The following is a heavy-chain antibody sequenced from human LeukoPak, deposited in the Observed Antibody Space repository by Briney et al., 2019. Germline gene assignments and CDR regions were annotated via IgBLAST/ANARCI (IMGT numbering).Heavy chain of an antibody. Sequence: ASVKVSCKVSGYTLTELSMHWVRQAPGKGFEWMGGFDPEDGETIYAQKFQGRVTMTEDTSTDTAYMELSSLRSEDTAVYYCATVTGITMISGGLGAFDIWGQGTMVTVSS. CDR3: ATVTGITMISGGLGAFDI. CDR1: GYTLTELS. V-gene: IGHV1-24*01. J-gene: IGHJ3*02. D-gene: IGHD3-22*01. CDR2: FDPEDGET.